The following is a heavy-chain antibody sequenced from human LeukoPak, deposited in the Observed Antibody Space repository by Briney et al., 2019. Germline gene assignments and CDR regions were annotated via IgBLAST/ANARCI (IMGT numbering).Heavy chain of an antibody. Sequence: PGGSLRLSCAASGFTFSSYSMNWVRQAPGKGLVWVSRINSAGSSTDYADSVKGRFTISRDNAKNTLYLQMNSLRAEDTAVYYCARGGGYSSGPNDYWGQGTLVTVSS. CDR2: INSAGSST. V-gene: IGHV3-74*01. CDR3: ARGGGYSSGPNDY. J-gene: IGHJ4*02. D-gene: IGHD6-19*01. CDR1: GFTFSSYS.